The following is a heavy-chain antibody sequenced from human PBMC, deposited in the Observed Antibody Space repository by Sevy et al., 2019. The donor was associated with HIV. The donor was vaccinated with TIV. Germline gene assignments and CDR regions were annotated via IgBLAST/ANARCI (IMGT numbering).Heavy chain of an antibody. CDR2: IYSGGST. J-gene: IGHJ3*02. CDR3: ATRRLRYFDWLFRGHDAFDI. V-gene: IGHV3-53*01. Sequence: GGSLRLSCAASGFTVSSNYMSWVRQAPGKGLEWVSVIYSGGSTYYADSVKGRFTISRDNSKNTLYLQMNSLRAEDTAVYYCATRRLRYFDWLFRGHDAFDIWGQGTMVTVSS. CDR1: GFTVSSNY. D-gene: IGHD3-9*01.